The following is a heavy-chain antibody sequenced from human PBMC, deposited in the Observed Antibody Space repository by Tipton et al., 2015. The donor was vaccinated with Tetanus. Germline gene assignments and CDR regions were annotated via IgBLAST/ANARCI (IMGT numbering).Heavy chain of an antibody. Sequence: TLSLTCTVSGGSMSNNYWSWIRQPPGKGLEWIAYIFHSGSTNYSPTLKSRVPISMDTSKNHISLKLSSVTAADTAVYYCARRSYCSSSRCFDAFDLWGQGTMVTVSS. V-gene: IGHV4-59*01. CDR2: IFHSGST. CDR3: ARRSYCSSSRCFDAFDL. CDR1: GGSMSNNY. D-gene: IGHD2-2*01. J-gene: IGHJ3*01.